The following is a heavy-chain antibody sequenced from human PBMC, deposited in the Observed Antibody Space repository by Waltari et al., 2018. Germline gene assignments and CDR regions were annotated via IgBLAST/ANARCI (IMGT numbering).Heavy chain of an antibody. CDR2: IYDSGGT. D-gene: IGHD2-2*01. V-gene: IGHV4-39*07. J-gene: IGHJ6*03. Sequence: QLQLQESGPGLVKPSETLSLTCTVSGGSISSSSYYWGWIRQPPGKGLEWIGSIYDSGGTHYNPPLKSRVTISVDTSKNQFSLKLSSVTAADTAVYYCARHRDYCSSTSCYPYYYYMDVWGKGTTVTVSS. CDR3: ARHRDYCSSTSCYPYYYYMDV. CDR1: GGSISSSSYY.